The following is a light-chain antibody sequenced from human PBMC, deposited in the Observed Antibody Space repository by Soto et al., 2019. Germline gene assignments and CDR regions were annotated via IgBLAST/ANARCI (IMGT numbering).Light chain of an antibody. CDR2: GAS. Sequence: TVLTQSPGTLSLSPGETATLSCRASQSVSSSSFGTPLTWYQQKPGQAPRLLIFGASSRATAIPDRFSGWWAGTVCPLTISRLEPEYSAVYSCHQYSHAPFTFGPGTKVEIK. CDR3: HQYSHAPFT. J-gene: IGKJ3*01. V-gene: IGKV3-20*01. CDR1: QSVSSSSFGTP.